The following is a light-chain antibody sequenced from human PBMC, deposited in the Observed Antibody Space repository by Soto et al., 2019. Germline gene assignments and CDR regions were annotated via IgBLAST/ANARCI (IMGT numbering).Light chain of an antibody. V-gene: IGLV2-23*01. J-gene: IGLJ2*01. CDR2: EGS. CDR1: SSDVGSYNL. CDR3: CSYAGSSTYVV. Sequence: QSALTQPASVSGSPGQSXXISCTGTSSDVGSYNLVSWYQQHPGKAPKLMIYEGSKRPSGVSNRFSGSKSGNTASLTISGLQAEDEADYYCCSYAGSSTYVVFGGGTKLTVL.